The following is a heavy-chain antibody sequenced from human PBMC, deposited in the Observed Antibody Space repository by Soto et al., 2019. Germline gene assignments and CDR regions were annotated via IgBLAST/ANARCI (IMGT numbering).Heavy chain of an antibody. D-gene: IGHD3-22*01. J-gene: IGHJ1*01. CDR3: ARADYYDSSGYYPAPVAEYFQH. CDR1: GYTFTSYY. V-gene: IGHV1-46*01. CDR2: INPSGGST. Sequence: ASVKVSCKASGYTFTSYYMHWVRQAPGQGLEWMGIINPSGGSTSYAQKFQGRVTMTRDTSTSTVYMELSSLRSEDTAVYYCARADYYDSSGYYPAPVAEYFQHWGQGTLVTVSS.